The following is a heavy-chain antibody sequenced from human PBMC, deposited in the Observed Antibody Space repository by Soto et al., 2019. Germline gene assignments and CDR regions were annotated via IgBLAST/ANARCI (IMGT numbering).Heavy chain of an antibody. Sequence: EVELVESGGVLVKPGGSLRLSCAASGFAFTNAWMTWVRQAPGKALEWVGRIRSQIDGGTTDYGVPVKGRFTISRDDSKNTLYMQMNSLKTEDTAVYYCTTVAYGEYVSDYWGQGTLVTVSS. CDR3: TTVAYGEYVSDY. J-gene: IGHJ4*02. D-gene: IGHD4-17*01. CDR2: IRSQIDGGTT. CDR1: GFAFTNAW. V-gene: IGHV3-15*01.